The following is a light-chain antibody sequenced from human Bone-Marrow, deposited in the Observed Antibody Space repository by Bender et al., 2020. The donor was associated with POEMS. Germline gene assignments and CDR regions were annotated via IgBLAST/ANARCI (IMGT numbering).Light chain of an antibody. Sequence: QSALTQPRSVSGSPGQSVTISCTGPISDVGGYDFVSWYQQHSGQAPKLIIYDVNKRPSGIPDRFSGSQSGTSASLAITGLQSEDEAAYFCQSYSSDLNGLVFGGGTKLTVL. CDR2: DVN. CDR3: QSYSSDLNGLV. CDR1: ISDVGGYDF. V-gene: IGLV2-11*01. J-gene: IGLJ3*02.